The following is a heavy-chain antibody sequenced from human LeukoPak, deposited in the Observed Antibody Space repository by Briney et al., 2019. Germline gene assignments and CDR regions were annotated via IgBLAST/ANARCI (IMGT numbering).Heavy chain of an antibody. V-gene: IGHV4-30-4*08. CDR1: GGSIKSGDSY. Sequence: SETLSLTCSVSGGSIKSGDSYWSWIRQPPGKGLEWIGYIYHSGSTYYNPSLKSLVTISVDTSKNQFSLRLSSVTAADTARYYCARGSGYFDYWGHGSLVTVSS. D-gene: IGHD2-15*01. CDR2: IYHSGST. CDR3: ARGSGYFDY. J-gene: IGHJ4*01.